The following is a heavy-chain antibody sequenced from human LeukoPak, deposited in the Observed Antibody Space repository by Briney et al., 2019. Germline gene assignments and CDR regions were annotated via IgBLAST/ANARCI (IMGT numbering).Heavy chain of an antibody. CDR2: ISAYNGNT. CDR1: GYTFSGNY. Sequence: ASVKVPCKVSGYTFSGNYMHWVRQAPGQGLEWMGWISAYNGNTNYAQKFQGRVTMTRDTSISTVYMELSRLTSDDTAVYYCARGDSSRTSYWGQGTLVTVSS. CDR3: ARGDSSRTSY. D-gene: IGHD6-13*01. V-gene: IGHV1-2*02. J-gene: IGHJ4*02.